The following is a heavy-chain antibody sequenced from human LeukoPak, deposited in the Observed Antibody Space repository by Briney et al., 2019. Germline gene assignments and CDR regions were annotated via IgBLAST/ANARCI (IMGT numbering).Heavy chain of an antibody. CDR2: SYTGGST. V-gene: IGHV4-61*02. D-gene: IGHD3-22*01. Sequence: SETLSLTCIVSGGSIRSGNYYWSWIRQPAGKGLEWIGRSYTGGSTNYNPSLKSRVTISLDTSKNQFSLKLSSVTAADTAVYYCASWTYDYGSSSSPELSWGQGTLVTVSS. CDR1: GGSIRSGNYY. J-gene: IGHJ5*02. CDR3: ASWTYDYGSSSSPELS.